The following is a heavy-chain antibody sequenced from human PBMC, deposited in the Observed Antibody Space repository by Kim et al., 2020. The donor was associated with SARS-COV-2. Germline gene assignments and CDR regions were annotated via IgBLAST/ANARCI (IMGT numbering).Heavy chain of an antibody. V-gene: IGHV4-30-2*01. CDR3: AREYYGSGSYSNSGFDY. Sequence: PKRRFTLSVDRSKNQFSLKLSSVTAADTAVYYCAREYYGSGSYSNSGFDYWGQGTLVTVSS. J-gene: IGHJ4*02. D-gene: IGHD3-10*01.